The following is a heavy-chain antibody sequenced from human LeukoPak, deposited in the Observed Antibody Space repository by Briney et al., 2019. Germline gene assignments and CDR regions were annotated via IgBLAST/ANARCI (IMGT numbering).Heavy chain of an antibody. J-gene: IGHJ6*02. CDR3: ARAGELKQWLVQDYYGMDV. Sequence: SETLSLTCTVSGGSISSGGYYWSWIRQPAGKGLEWIGRIYTSGSTNYNPSLKSRVTMSVDTSKNQFSLKLSSVTAADTAVYYCARAGELKQWLVQDYYGMDVWGQGTTVTVSS. CDR2: IYTSGST. D-gene: IGHD6-19*01. CDR1: GGSISSGGYY. V-gene: IGHV4-61*02.